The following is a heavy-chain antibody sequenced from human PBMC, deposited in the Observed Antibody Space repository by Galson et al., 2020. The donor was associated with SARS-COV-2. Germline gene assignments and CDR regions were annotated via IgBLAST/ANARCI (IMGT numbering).Heavy chain of an antibody. CDR1: GYTFTSYD. Sequence: ASVKVSCKASGYTFTSYDINWVRQATGQGLEWMGWMNPNNGNTGYTQKFQGRVTMTRDTSISTAYMELNSLRSEDTAVYYCARVIGAAGVWGQGTLVTVSS. CDR3: ARVIGAAGV. J-gene: IGHJ4*02. CDR2: MNPNNGNT. V-gene: IGHV1-8*01. D-gene: IGHD6-13*01.